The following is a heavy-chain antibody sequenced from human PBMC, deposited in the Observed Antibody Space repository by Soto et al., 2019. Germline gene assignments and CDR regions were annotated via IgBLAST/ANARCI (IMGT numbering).Heavy chain of an antibody. CDR1: GFTFSTYS. J-gene: IGHJ6*02. D-gene: IGHD2-2*02. V-gene: IGHV3-21*01. CDR3: ARSRYCSTTSCYTFTTHYYYFGMDV. CDR2: ISSSSSYI. Sequence: GGSLRLSCAASGFTFSTYSMNWVRQAPGKGLEWVSSISSSSSYIYNADSVKGRFTISRDNAKNSLYLQMNSLRAEDTAVYYCARSRYCSTTSCYTFTTHYYYFGMDVWGQGTTVTVSS.